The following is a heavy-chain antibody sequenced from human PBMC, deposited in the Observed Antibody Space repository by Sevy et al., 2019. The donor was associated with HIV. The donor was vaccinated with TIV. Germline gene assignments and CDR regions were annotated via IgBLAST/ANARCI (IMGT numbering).Heavy chain of an antibody. CDR1: GFTFSSFG. Sequence: GGSLRLSCTASGFTFSSFGVHWVRQAPGKGLEWVALMWYDGHKKYYADSVKGRFSISRDSSKNTVYLQMNNLRAEDTAGYYCARGPSLIVAGAAGYLDYWGQGTLVTVSS. CDR2: MWYDGHKK. J-gene: IGHJ4*02. CDR3: ARGPSLIVAGAAGYLDY. D-gene: IGHD2-21*01. V-gene: IGHV3-33*01.